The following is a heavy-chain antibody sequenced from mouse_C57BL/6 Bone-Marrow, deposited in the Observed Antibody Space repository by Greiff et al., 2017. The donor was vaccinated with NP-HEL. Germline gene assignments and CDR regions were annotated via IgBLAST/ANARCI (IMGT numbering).Heavy chain of an antibody. CDR3: ARLGYDYGPAY. D-gene: IGHD2-4*01. Sequence: QVQLQQPGAELVKPGASVKLSCKASGYTFTSYWMHWVKQRPGQGLEWIGMIHPNSGSTNYNEKFKSKATLTVDKSSSTAYMQLSSLTSEDSAVYYWARLGYDYGPAYWGQGTLVTVSA. J-gene: IGHJ3*01. CDR2: IHPNSGST. CDR1: GYTFTSYW. V-gene: IGHV1-64*01.